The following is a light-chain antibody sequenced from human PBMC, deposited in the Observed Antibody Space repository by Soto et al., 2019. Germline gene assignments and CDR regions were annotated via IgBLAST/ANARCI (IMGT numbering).Light chain of an antibody. J-gene: IGKJ1*01. CDR1: QTVRRNF. Sequence: EIVLTQSPAILSLSPGERATPSCGASQTVRRNFLAWYQKRPGLAPRLLIYDASSRATGIPDRFSGSGSGTEFTLTISRLEPEDFAVYYCHHYGTSPWTFGQGTKVDIK. CDR2: DAS. V-gene: IGKV3D-20*01. CDR3: HHYGTSPWT.